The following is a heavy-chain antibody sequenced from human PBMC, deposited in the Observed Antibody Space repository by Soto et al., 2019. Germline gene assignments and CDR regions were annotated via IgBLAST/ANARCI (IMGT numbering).Heavy chain of an antibody. J-gene: IGHJ5*02. CDR1: GFTFSSHV. D-gene: IGHD1-26*01. Sequence: GGSLRLSCAASGFTFSSHVMNWVRQAPGKGLEWVAAISGGGGTTFYGDSVEGRFTMSRDNSKNTLFLQMNSLRAEDTAVYYCNKYSGSLSIPAALGPGTLVTVSS. CDR3: NKYSGSLSIPAA. CDR2: ISGGGGTT. V-gene: IGHV3-23*01.